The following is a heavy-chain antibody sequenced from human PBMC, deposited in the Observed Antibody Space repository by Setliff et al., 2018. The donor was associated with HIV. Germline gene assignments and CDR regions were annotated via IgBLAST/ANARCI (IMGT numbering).Heavy chain of an antibody. CDR2: IDSFKGNT. V-gene: IGHV1-18*01. CDR1: GYTYTDSR. Sequence: ASVKVSCKTSGYTYTDSRITWVRQAPGQGLEWMGWIDSFKGNTKYAQKFQGRVTMITDTSTNTAYMELKSLRSDDTAVYYCARYRDSSEPGFYYRDVCGKGTTATVSS. CDR3: ARYRDSSEPGFYYRDV. D-gene: IGHD3-22*01. J-gene: IGHJ6*03.